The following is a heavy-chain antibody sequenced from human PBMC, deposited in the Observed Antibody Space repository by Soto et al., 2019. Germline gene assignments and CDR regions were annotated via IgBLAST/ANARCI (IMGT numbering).Heavy chain of an antibody. CDR3: ARQKDPYCGGDCFSPVDY. CDR1: GYTFTSYG. CDR2: ISTYNGNT. D-gene: IGHD2-21*02. J-gene: IGHJ4*02. V-gene: IGHV1-18*04. Sequence: ASVKVSCKASGYTFTSYGISWVRQAPGQGLEWMGWISTYNGNTNYAQKFQGRVTMTTDTSTSTAYMELSSLRSEDTAMYYCARQKDPYCGGDCFSPVDYWGQGTLVTVSS.